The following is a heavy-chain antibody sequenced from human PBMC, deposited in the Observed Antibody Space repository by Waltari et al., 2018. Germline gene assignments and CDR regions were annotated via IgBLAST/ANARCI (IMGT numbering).Heavy chain of an antibody. Sequence: QVQLQESGPGLVKPSETLSLTCTVSGGSISSYYWSWIRQPPGKGLEWIGYIYYSGSTNYNPSLKSRVTISVDTSKNQFSLKLSSVTAADTAVYYCARDNYSNYGFDSYYYYYMDVWGKGTTVTISS. V-gene: IGHV4-59*01. CDR3: ARDNYSNYGFDSYYYYYMDV. CDR1: GGSISSYY. CDR2: IYYSGST. J-gene: IGHJ6*03. D-gene: IGHD4-4*01.